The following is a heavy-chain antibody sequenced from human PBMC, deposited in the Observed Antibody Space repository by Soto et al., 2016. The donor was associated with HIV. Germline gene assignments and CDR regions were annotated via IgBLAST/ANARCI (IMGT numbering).Heavy chain of an antibody. J-gene: IGHJ4*02. D-gene: IGHD4-4*01. CDR1: GGPFSTFP. CDR3: ARVRTDYNYFFDS. V-gene: IGHV1-69*12. Sequence: QVQLVQSGAEVEKPGSSVKVSCKASGGPFSTFPINWVRQAPGQGLEWMGGINPVFGTPTYSQKFQGRVTITADASTSTADMELTSLRSDDTAVYFRARVRTDYNYFFDSWGQGTLVTVSS. CDR2: INPVFGTP.